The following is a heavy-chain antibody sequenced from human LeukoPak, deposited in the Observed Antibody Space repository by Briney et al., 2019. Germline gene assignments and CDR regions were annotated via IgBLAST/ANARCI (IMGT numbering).Heavy chain of an antibody. Sequence: PSETLSLTCSVSGASISSHYWSWIRQPPGKGLEWIGYIYYSVRTNYNPSLKSRVTISVDMPNNQFSLKMSSVTAADTAVYYCARDSPAGHYYMDVWGKGTTVTVSS. CDR2: IYYSVRT. V-gene: IGHV4-59*11. CDR3: ARDSPAGHYYMDV. D-gene: IGHD3-10*01. J-gene: IGHJ6*03. CDR1: GASISSHY.